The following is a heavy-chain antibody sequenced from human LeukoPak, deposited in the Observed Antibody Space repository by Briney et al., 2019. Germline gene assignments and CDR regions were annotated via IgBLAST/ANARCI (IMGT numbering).Heavy chain of an antibody. D-gene: IGHD5-18*01. V-gene: IGHV3-7*01. CDR2: IKQDGSEK. CDR1: GFTFISYW. J-gene: IGHJ5*02. Sequence: GGSLRVSCAASGFTFISYWMSWVHQAPGRGLEWVANIKQDGSEKYYVDSVKGRFTISRDNAKNSLYLQMNSLRAEDTAAYYCARAYTAKDWFDPWGQGTLVTVSS. CDR3: ARAYTAKDWFDP.